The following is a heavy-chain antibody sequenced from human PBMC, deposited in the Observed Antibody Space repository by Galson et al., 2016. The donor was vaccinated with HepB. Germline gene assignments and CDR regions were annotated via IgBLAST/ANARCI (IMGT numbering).Heavy chain of an antibody. D-gene: IGHD3-16*01. V-gene: IGHV3-53*01. Sequence: SLRLSCAASGFTVSSNDMTWVRQAPGKGLEWVSLIYSGGDTYYADSVKGRFTISRDNSKSTLFLQMNSLRAEDTAVYYCATVGAGSSEFDYWGQRTLVTVSS. J-gene: IGHJ4*02. CDR1: GFTVSSND. CDR3: ATVGAGSSEFDY. CDR2: IYSGGDT.